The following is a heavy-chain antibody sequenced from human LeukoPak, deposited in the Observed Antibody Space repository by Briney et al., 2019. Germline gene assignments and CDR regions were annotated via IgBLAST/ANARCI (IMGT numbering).Heavy chain of an antibody. J-gene: IGHJ4*02. CDR1: GFTFSSYA. CDR3: ASGGCTNGVCYTLDY. Sequence: GGSLRLSCAASGFTFSSYAMSWVRQAPGKGLEWVSAISGSGGSTYYADSVKGRFTISRDNSKNTLYLQMNSLRAEDTAVYYCASGGCTNGVCYTLDYWGQGTLVTVSS. D-gene: IGHD2-8*01. CDR2: ISGSGGST. V-gene: IGHV3-23*01.